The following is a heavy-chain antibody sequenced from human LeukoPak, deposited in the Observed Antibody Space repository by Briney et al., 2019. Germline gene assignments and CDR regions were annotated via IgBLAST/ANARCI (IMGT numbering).Heavy chain of an antibody. D-gene: IGHD3-16*01. CDR1: GYTFTGYY. CDR2: INPNSGGT. V-gene: IGHV1-2*02. CDR3: ARGYYDYVWGRFDY. J-gene: IGHJ4*02. Sequence: ASVKVSCKASGYTFTGYYMHWVRQAPGQGLEWMGWINPNSGGTNYAQKFQGRVTMTRDTSISTAYMELSRLRSDDTAVYYCARGYYDYVWGRFDYWGQGTLVTVSS.